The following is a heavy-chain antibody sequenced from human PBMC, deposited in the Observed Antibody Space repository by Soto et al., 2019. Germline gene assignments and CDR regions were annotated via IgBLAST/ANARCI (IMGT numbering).Heavy chain of an antibody. V-gene: IGHV1-69*01. CDR3: ARNPYYYGSGSYYTPPAFDI. D-gene: IGHD3-10*01. CDR2: IIPVFGTA. J-gene: IGHJ3*02. Sequence: VKVSCKASGGTFSSYAISWVRQAPGQGLEWMGGIIPVFGTANYAQKFQGRVTITADESTSTAYMELSSLRSEDTAVYYCARNPYYYGSGSYYTPPAFDIWGQGTMVTVSS. CDR1: GGTFSSYA.